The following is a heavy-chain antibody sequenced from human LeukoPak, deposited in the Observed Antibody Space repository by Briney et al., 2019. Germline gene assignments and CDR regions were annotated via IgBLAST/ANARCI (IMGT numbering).Heavy chain of an antibody. CDR3: RVYLTSRDY. V-gene: IGHV3-30*04. J-gene: IGHJ4*02. D-gene: IGHD3-9*01. CDR2: ISYDGSNE. CDR1: GFTFSSYV. Sequence: HAGGSLRLSCAASGFTFSSYVMHWVRQAPGKGLEWVAIISYDGSNEYYADSVKGRFTISRDNSKNTLYLQMNSLRAEDTAFYYCRVYLTSRDYWGQGSLVTVSS.